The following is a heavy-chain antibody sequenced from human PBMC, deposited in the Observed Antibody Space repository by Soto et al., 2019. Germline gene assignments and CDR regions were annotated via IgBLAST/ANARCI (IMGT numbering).Heavy chain of an antibody. CDR1: GFTFSSYA. D-gene: IGHD6-13*01. J-gene: IGHJ4*02. Sequence: LRLSCAASGFTFSSYAMHWVRQAPGKGLEWVAVISYDGSNKYYADSVKGRFTISRDNSKNTLYLQMNSLRAEDTAVYYCASSDRGAAGIEFFDYWGQGTLVTVSS. V-gene: IGHV3-30-3*01. CDR3: ASSDRGAAGIEFFDY. CDR2: ISYDGSNK.